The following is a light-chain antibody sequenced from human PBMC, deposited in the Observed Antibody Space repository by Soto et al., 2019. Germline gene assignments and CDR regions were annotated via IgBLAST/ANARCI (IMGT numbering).Light chain of an antibody. CDR3: QHFNNWPPELT. J-gene: IGKJ4*01. V-gene: IGKV3D-15*01. CDR2: DAS. Sequence: EFVLTQSPGTLSLSPGEIATLSFRAIQTVRNNYLAWYQQRPGQAPRLLIYDASYRATGIPARFSGSGSGTEFTLTISSLQSEDFATYYCQHFNNWPPELTFGGGTKVDIK. CDR1: QTVRNN.